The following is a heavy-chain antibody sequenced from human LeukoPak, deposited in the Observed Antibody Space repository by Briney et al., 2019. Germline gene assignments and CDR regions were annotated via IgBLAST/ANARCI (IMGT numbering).Heavy chain of an antibody. J-gene: IGHJ4*02. D-gene: IGHD3-16*01. CDR1: GYTFIGYY. CDR3: ARGYVWGSPTPFDY. Sequence: ASVKVSCKASGYTFIGYYMHWVRQAPGQGLEWMGWINPNSGGTNYAQKFQGRVTMTRDTSISTAYMELSRLRSDDTAVYYCARGYVWGSPTPFDYWGQGTLVTVSS. V-gene: IGHV1-2*02. CDR2: INPNSGGT.